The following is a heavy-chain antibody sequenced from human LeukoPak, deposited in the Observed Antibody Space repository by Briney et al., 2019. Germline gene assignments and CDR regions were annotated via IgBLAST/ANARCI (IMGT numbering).Heavy chain of an antibody. D-gene: IGHD6-13*01. Sequence: GGSLRLSCAASGFTFSSYSMNWVRQAPGKGLEWVSSIRSSSSYIYYADSLKGRFTISRDNAKNSLYLQMNSLRAEDTAVYYCARDPQGYSSSWFDYWGQGTLVTVSS. CDR2: IRSSSSYI. CDR1: GFTFSSYS. CDR3: ARDPQGYSSSWFDY. V-gene: IGHV3-21*01. J-gene: IGHJ4*02.